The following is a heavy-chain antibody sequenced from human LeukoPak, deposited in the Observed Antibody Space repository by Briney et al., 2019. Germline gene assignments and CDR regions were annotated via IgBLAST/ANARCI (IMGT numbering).Heavy chain of an antibody. V-gene: IGHV3-7*01. CDR2: IKQDGSEK. Sequence: GGSLRLSCAASGFTFSSYWMSWVRQAPGRGLEWVANIKQDGSEKYYVDSVKGRFTISRDNAKNSLYLQMNSLRAEDTAVYYCARDPLIAVASHWGQGTLVTVSS. CDR1: GFTFSSYW. CDR3: ARDPLIAVASH. D-gene: IGHD6-19*01. J-gene: IGHJ4*02.